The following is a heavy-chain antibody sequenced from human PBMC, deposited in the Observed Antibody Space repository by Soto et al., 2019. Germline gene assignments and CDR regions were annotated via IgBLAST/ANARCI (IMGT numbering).Heavy chain of an antibody. CDR2: IYYIGST. J-gene: IGHJ5*02. CDR3: ARGGVTTLAS. D-gene: IGHD4-17*01. CDR1: GGSISSYY. V-gene: IGHV4-59*01. Sequence: QVQLQESGPGLVKPSETLSLTCTVSGGSISSYYWSWIRQPPGKGLEWIGYIYYIGSTSYNYSLKSRVTISLNPSKNQLSLKLTFVTAADPDVYYCARGGVTTLASWGQGTLVTVS.